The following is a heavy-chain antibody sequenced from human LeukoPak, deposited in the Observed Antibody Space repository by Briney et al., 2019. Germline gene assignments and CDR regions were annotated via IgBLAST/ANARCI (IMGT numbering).Heavy chain of an antibody. V-gene: IGHV3-33*01. J-gene: IGHJ6*03. CDR3: ARDWQAGDDYYMDV. D-gene: IGHD1-14*01. Sequence: PGGSLRLSCAASGFTFSSYGMHWVRQAPGKGLEWVAVIWYDGSNKYYADSVKGRFTISRDNSKNTLYLQMNSLRAEDTAVYYCARDWQAGDDYYMDVWGKGTTVTVSS. CDR2: IWYDGSNK. CDR1: GFTFSSYG.